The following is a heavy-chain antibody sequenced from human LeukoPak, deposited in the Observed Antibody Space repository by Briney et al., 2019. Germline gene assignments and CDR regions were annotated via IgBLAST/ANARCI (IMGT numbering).Heavy chain of an antibody. Sequence: SETLSLTCAVYGGSFSGYYWSWIRQPPGKGLEWIGEINHSGSTNYNPSLKSRVTISVDTSKNQFSLKLSSVTAEDTAVYYCASLLNSGSYSIADYWGQGTLVTVSS. D-gene: IGHD6-19*01. CDR3: ASLLNSGSYSIADY. CDR2: INHSGST. CDR1: GGSFSGYY. J-gene: IGHJ4*02. V-gene: IGHV4-34*01.